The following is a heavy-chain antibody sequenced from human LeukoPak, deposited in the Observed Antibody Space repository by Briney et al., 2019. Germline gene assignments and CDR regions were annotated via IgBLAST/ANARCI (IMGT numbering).Heavy chain of an antibody. CDR1: GFTFSSYA. CDR2: ISYDGSNK. V-gene: IGHV3-30*04. CDR3: ARAAALSSSIDY. Sequence: GGSLRLSCAASGFTFSSYAMHWVRQAPGKRLEWVAVISYDGSNKYYADSVKGRFTISRDNSKNTLYLQMNSLRAEDTALYYCARAAALSSSIDYWGQGTLVTVSS. J-gene: IGHJ4*02. D-gene: IGHD6-6*01.